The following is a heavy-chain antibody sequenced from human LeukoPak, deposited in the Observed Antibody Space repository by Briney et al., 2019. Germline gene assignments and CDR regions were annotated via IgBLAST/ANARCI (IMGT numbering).Heavy chain of an antibody. CDR2: IHYSGST. D-gene: IGHD1-1*01. CDR3: ARQRWGTYGAYADFDD. V-gene: IGHV4-59*08. CDR1: GGSIISYY. J-gene: IGHJ4*02. Sequence: PSETLSLTCTVSGGSIISYYWSWIRQPPGKGLEWIGYIHYSGSTNYNPSLKSRASTSVDTSKNQFSLKLSSVTAADTAVYYCARQRWGTYGAYADFDDWGQGTLVTVSS.